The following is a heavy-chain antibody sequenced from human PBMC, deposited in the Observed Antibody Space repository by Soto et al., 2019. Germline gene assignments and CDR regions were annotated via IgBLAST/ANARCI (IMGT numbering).Heavy chain of an antibody. CDR1: GFTLGKYT. CDR2: SYSTGGT. CDR3: ARDREPDGIWTFDS. D-gene: IGHD3-9*01. V-gene: IGHV3-23*01. J-gene: IGHJ4*02. Sequence: EVFLLESGGDVVQPGGSLRLSCATSGFTLGKYTMGWVRQAPGKGLEWVAESYSTGGTEYADSVKGRFTIFRDNSKSMLFLQMNSLGVGDTALYYCARDREPDGIWTFDSWGQGTLVTVSS.